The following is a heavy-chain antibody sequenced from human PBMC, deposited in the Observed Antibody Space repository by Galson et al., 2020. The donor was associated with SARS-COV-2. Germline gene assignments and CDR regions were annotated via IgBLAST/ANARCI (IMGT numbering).Heavy chain of an antibody. V-gene: IGHV4-34*01. CDR1: GGSFSGYY. CDR3: ARFSSGAVAGTIEIGFQH. D-gene: IGHD6-19*01. CDR2: INHSGST. J-gene: IGHJ1*01. Sequence: SETLSLTCAVYGGSFSGYYWSWIRQPPGKGLEWIGEINHSGSTNYNPSLKSRVTISVDTSKNQFSLKLSSVTAADTAVYYCARFSSGAVAGTIEIGFQHWGQGTLVTVSS.